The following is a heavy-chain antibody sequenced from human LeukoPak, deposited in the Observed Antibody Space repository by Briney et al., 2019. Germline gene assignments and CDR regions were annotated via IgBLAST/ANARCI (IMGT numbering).Heavy chain of an antibody. J-gene: IGHJ4*02. Sequence: GASVKVSCKASGGTFSSYAISWVRQAPGQGLEWMGRIIPILGIANYAQKFQGRVTITADKSTSTAYMELSSLRSEDTAVYYCARATVVDYGDYDLGYWGQGTLVTVSS. V-gene: IGHV1-69*04. CDR3: ARATVVDYGDYDLGY. CDR1: GGTFSSYA. D-gene: IGHD4-17*01. CDR2: IIPILGIA.